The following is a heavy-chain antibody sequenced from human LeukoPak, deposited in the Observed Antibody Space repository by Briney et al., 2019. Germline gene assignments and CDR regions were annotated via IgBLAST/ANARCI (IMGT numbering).Heavy chain of an antibody. CDR2: IYHSGST. J-gene: IGHJ3*02. Sequence: SGTLSLTCTVSGYSISSGYYWGWIRQPPGKGLEWIGSIYHSGSTYYNPSLKSRVTISVDTSKNQFSLKLSSVTAADTAVYYCTIGYSSSWYMDAFDIWGQGTMVTVSS. D-gene: IGHD6-13*01. CDR3: TIGYSSSWYMDAFDI. V-gene: IGHV4-38-2*02. CDR1: GYSISSGYY.